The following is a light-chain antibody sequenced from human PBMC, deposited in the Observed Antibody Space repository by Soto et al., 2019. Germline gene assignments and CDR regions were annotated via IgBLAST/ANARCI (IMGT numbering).Light chain of an antibody. J-gene: IGKJ1*01. Sequence: IQMTQSPSTLSASVGDRVTITCRASQSISSWLAWYQQKPGKAPKLLMYKTSSLESGVPSRFSGSRSGTEFTLTISSLQPDDFATYLCQQYNSYPWTFGQGIKVEIX. CDR2: KTS. CDR1: QSISSW. CDR3: QQYNSYPWT. V-gene: IGKV1-5*03.